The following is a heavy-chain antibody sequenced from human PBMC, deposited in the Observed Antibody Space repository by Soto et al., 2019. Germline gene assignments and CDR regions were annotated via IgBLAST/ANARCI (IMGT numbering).Heavy chain of an antibody. CDR3: ANDDDVDFPLFGY. CDR1: GFTFSSYG. D-gene: IGHD5-12*01. Sequence: PGGSLRLSCAASGFTFSSYGMHWVRQAPGKGLEWVAVISYDGSNKYYADSVKGRFTISRDNSKNTLYLQMNSLRAEDTAVYYCANDDDVDFPLFGYWGQGTLVTVSS. V-gene: IGHV3-30*18. CDR2: ISYDGSNK. J-gene: IGHJ4*02.